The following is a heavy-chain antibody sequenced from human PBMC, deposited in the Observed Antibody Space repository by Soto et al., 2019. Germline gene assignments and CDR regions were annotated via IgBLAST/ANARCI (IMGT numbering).Heavy chain of an antibody. V-gene: IGHV4-59*01. CDR3: ARGVGSSPPRY. Sequence: QVQLQESGPGQVKPSETLSLTCTISGGSISVYYWSWVRQPPGHELEWIGYIYASGCPYYNPSLRSRVTISADTSNNQISLKLTSPTAADTTVYYCARGVGSSPPRYWGRGTLVTVSS. CDR1: GGSISVYY. CDR2: IYASGCP. D-gene: IGHD1-26*01. J-gene: IGHJ4*02.